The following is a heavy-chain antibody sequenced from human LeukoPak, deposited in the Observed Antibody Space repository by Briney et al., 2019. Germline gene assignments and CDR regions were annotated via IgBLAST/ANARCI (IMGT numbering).Heavy chain of an antibody. CDR2: IYSGGST. D-gene: IGHD2-15*01. J-gene: IGHJ6*02. CDR1: GFTVSSNY. V-gene: IGHV3-53*01. Sequence: GGSLRLSCAASGFTVSSNYMSWVRQAPGKGLEWVSVIYSGGSTYYADSVKGRFTISRDNSKNTLYLQMNSPRAEDTAVYYCARDRGRIHYGMDVWGQGTTVTVSS. CDR3: ARDRGRIHYGMDV.